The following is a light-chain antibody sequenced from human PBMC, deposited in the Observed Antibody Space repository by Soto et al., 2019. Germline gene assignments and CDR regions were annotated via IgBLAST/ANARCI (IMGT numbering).Light chain of an antibody. CDR2: DSS. CDR3: QQRSDWPS. Sequence: PGERVTLSCRASQRVSLSYLVWYQQKPGQAPRLLIYDSSTRASGVPDRFDGGGSGTDFTLTITSLEPEDFAVYYCQQRSDWPSFGQGTRLEIK. J-gene: IGKJ5*01. V-gene: IGKV3D-20*02. CDR1: QRVSLSY.